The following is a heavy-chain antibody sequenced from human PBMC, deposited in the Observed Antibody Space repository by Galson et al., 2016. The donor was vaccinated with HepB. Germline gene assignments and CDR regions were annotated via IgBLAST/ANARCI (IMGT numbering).Heavy chain of an antibody. Sequence: SETLSLTCTVSGASLSGGAYHWAWIRQPAGKGLEWLGHTYYGEDNRYNPSLEGRVTISIDTSTNQMSLTLRSVSAADTAVYFCGTYLVGHGGTGYWGQGTPVPVAS. V-gene: IGHV4-61*08. CDR2: TYYGEDN. CDR3: GTYLVGHGGTGY. D-gene: IGHD3-16*01. J-gene: IGHJ4*02. CDR1: GASLSGGAYH.